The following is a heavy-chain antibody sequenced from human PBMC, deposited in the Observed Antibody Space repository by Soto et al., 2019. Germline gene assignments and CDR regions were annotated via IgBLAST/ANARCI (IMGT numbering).Heavy chain of an antibody. CDR3: ARDSGSWYFWTTVTTSSGYYYGMDV. Sequence: ASVKVSCKASGGTFSSYAISWVRQAPGLGLEWMGGIIPIFGTANYAQKFQGRVTITADESTSTAYMELSSLRSEDTAVYYCARDSGSWYFWTTVTTSSGYYYGMDVWGQGTTVTVSS. CDR2: IIPIFGTA. J-gene: IGHJ6*02. D-gene: IGHD4-17*01. CDR1: GGTFSSYA. V-gene: IGHV1-69*13.